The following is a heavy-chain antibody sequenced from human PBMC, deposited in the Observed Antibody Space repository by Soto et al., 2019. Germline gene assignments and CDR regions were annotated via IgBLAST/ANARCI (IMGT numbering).Heavy chain of an antibody. J-gene: IGHJ3*02. CDR3: ARTEYGGNEGTFAI. CDR2: IYSSGST. Sequence: QVQLQESGPGLVKPSETLSLTCTVSGGSIINYYWSWIRQPPGKGLEYIGYIYSSGSTNYNPSLQSRVTISVDTSKNQFSLKLTSVTAADTAVYYCARTEYGGNEGTFAIWGQGTMVTVS. V-gene: IGHV4-59*01. D-gene: IGHD2-15*01. CDR1: GGSIINYY.